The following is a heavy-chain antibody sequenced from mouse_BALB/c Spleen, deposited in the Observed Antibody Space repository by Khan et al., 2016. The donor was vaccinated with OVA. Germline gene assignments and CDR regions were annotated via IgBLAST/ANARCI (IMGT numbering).Heavy chain of an antibody. D-gene: IGHD1-1*01. J-gene: IGHJ4*01. Sequence: LVESGPELKKPGETVKISCKASGYTFTNYGMNWVKQAPGKGLKWMGWIYTYTGEPTYADDFKGRFAFSLESSASTAYLQINNLTNEDTATYFWARGSSRAMDYWGQGTSVTVSS. CDR2: IYTYTGEP. CDR1: GYTFTNYG. V-gene: IGHV9-3-1*01. CDR3: ARGSSRAMDY.